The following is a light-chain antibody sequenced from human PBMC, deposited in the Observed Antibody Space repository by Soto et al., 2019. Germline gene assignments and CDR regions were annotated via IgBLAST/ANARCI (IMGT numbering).Light chain of an antibody. CDR2: WAS. Sequence: IVLTQSPDSLAVSLGEMSTINCKSSQIFFHNSNNRNYIAWYQQRPGQPPKMLFYWASTRDFDVTERFRGSGSGTDFTLTISSLQAEDVAVYYCQQYYSTPITFGQGTRLEIK. V-gene: IGKV4-1*01. CDR3: QQYYSTPIT. CDR1: QIFFHNSNNRNY. J-gene: IGKJ5*01.